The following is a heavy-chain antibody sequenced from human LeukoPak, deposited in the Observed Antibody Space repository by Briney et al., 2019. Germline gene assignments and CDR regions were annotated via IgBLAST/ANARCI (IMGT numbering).Heavy chain of an antibody. CDR2: INAGNGNT. Sequence: ASVKVSCKASGYTFSDYALHWVRQAPGQRLEWMGWINAGNGNTKYSQKFQGRVTITRGTSASTAYMDLRSLTSEDTAVYYCARLSAVLSDYYYSYGMDVWGQGTTVTVSS. D-gene: IGHD2-8*01. V-gene: IGHV1-3*01. J-gene: IGHJ6*02. CDR1: GYTFSDYA. CDR3: ARLSAVLSDYYYSYGMDV.